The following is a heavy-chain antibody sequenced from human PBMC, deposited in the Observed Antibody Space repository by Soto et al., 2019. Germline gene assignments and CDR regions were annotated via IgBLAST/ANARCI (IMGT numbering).Heavy chain of an antibody. CDR3: ARQGFGATHGLVDV. CDR2: IYYTGST. V-gene: IGHV4-59*01. CDR1: GGSIRGYF. J-gene: IGHJ6*02. Sequence: PSETLSLTCSVSGGSIRGYFWSWIRQSPGKGLEWIGYIYYTGSTRYNPSLKSRVTLSVDSSNNQLFLEVTSVTAADTAVYYCARQGFGATHGLVDVWGQGTTVTVSS. D-gene: IGHD3-10*01.